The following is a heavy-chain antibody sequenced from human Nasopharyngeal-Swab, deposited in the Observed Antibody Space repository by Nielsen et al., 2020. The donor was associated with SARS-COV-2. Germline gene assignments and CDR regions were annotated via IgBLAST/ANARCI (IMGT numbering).Heavy chain of an antibody. CDR1: GYTFTGYY. J-gene: IGHJ6*02. Sequence: ASVPVSCKASGYTFTGYYMHRVRQAPAQALEWMGWINPNSGGTNYAQKFQGWVTMTRDTSISTAYMELNRLSSDDTAVYYCARDRRDSSSAYYYYYGMDVWGQGTTVTVSS. V-gene: IGHV1-2*04. CDR3: ARDRRDSSSAYYYYYGMDV. D-gene: IGHD6-6*01. CDR2: INPNSGGT.